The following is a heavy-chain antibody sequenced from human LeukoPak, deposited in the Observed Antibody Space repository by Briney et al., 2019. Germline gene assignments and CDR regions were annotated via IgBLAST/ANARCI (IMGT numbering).Heavy chain of an antibody. Sequence: PGGSLRLSCAAAGFTFSSYGMHWVRQAPGKGLGWVAFIRYDGSNKYYADSVKGRFTISRDNSKNTLYLQMNSLRAEDTAVYYCAKEGLAYYYYMDVWGKGTTVTISS. CDR3: AKEGLAYYYYMDV. J-gene: IGHJ6*03. D-gene: IGHD3-3*02. CDR1: GFTFSSYG. CDR2: IRYDGSNK. V-gene: IGHV3-30*02.